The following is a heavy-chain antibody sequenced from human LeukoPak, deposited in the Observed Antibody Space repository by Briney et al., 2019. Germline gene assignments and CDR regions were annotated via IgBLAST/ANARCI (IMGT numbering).Heavy chain of an antibody. V-gene: IGHV3-21*06. CDR3: ARVRSYFFDY. CDR1: GFTFSSYS. Sequence: GGSLRLSCAASGFTFSSYSMNWVRQAPGKGLEWVSYISSSSNHIYYADSVTGRFTISRDNAKNSVFLQMNSLRAEDTAVYFCARVRSYFFDYWGQGTLVTVSS. J-gene: IGHJ4*02. CDR2: ISSSSNHI.